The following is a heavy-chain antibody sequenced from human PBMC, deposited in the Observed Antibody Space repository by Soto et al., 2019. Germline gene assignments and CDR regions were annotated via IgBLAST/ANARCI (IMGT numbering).Heavy chain of an antibody. CDR2: ISHDGDTD. CDR1: GFMFSSYG. J-gene: IGHJ4*02. V-gene: IGHV3-30*18. Sequence: PGGSLRLSCAASGFMFSSYGMHWVRQAPGKGLEWVAGISHDGDTDYYVDSVKGRFTISRDNSENTLYLQLNSLRVEDTAVYYCAKGWRGFEYWGRGSLVTVSS. CDR3: AKGWRGFEY. D-gene: IGHD2-15*01.